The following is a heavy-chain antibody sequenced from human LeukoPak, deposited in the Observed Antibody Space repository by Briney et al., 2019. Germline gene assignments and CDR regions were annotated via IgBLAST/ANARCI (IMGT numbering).Heavy chain of an antibody. CDR2: IWYDGSSK. D-gene: IGHD3-22*01. CDR1: GFTFSSYG. V-gene: IGHV3-33*01. Sequence: GGSLRLSCAASGFTFSSYGMPWVRQAPGKGLEWVALIWYDGSSKYYADSVKGRFTISRDNSKNTLYLQMNSLRAEDTAVYYCARDSSGYLYYFDYWGQGTLVTVSS. J-gene: IGHJ4*02. CDR3: ARDSSGYLYYFDY.